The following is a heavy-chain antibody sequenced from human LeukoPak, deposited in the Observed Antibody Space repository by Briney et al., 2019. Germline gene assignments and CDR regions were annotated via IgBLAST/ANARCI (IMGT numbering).Heavy chain of an antibody. J-gene: IGHJ4*02. CDR2: IYHSGST. V-gene: IGHV4-38-2*02. CDR3: ARHDYGDYGRYFDY. D-gene: IGHD4-17*01. CDR1: GYSISSGYY. Sequence: SETLSLTCSVSGYSISSGYYWGWIRQSPGKGLEWIGSIYHSGSTYYNPSLKSRVIISVDRSKNQFSLKLSSVTAADSAVYYCARHDYGDYGRYFDYWGQGTLVTVSS.